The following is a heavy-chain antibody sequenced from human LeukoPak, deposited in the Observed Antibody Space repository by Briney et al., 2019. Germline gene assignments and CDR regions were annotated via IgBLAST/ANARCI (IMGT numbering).Heavy chain of an antibody. CDR3: AKGRFGEVLFDY. J-gene: IGHJ4*02. D-gene: IGHD3-10*01. CDR1: GFTFSSYA. V-gene: IGHV3-23*01. CDR2: ISGSGGST. Sequence: GGSLRLSCAASGFTFSSYAMSWVRQAPGKGLEWVSAISGSGGSTYYADSVKGRFTIPRDNSKNTLYLQMNSLRAEDTAVYYCAKGRFGEVLFDYWGQGTLITVSS.